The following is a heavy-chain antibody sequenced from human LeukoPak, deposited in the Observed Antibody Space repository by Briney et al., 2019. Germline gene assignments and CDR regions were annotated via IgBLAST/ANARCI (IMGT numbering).Heavy chain of an antibody. CDR2: ISSSSYI. CDR1: GLTFSSYS. J-gene: IGHJ3*02. D-gene: IGHD2-15*01. CDR3: ARQDCSGGSCYSSEAFDI. Sequence: PGGSLRLSCAASGLTFSSYSMNWVRQAPGKGLEWVSSISSSSYIYYADSVKGRFTISRDNAKNSLYLQMNSLRAEDTAVYYCARQDCSGGSCYSSEAFDIWGQGTMVTVSS. V-gene: IGHV3-21*01.